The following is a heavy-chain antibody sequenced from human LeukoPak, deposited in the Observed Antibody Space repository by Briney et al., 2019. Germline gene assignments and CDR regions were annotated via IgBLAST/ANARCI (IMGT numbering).Heavy chain of an antibody. CDR2: IKEDGSEK. V-gene: IGHV3-7*04. Sequence: GGSLRLSCTASGFTFSTYWMTWVRQAPGKGLEWVANIKEDGSEKYYVDSVKGRFTISRDNAKNSLYLQMNSLRAEDTAVYYCARGQWVSQFWGQGTLVTVSS. CDR1: GFTFSTYW. D-gene: IGHD6-19*01. J-gene: IGHJ4*02. CDR3: ARGQWVSQF.